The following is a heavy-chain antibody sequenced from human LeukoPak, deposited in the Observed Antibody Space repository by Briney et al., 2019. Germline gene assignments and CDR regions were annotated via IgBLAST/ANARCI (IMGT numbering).Heavy chain of an antibody. Sequence: ASVKVSCKASGYTFTGYYMHWVRQAPGQGLEWMGWINPNTGATNYAQKFQGRVTMTRDTSISTAYMELRSLTFDDTAVYYCAREPGNPGSGSRNWFDPWGQGTLVTVSS. CDR3: AREPGNPGSGSRNWFDP. D-gene: IGHD3-10*01. V-gene: IGHV1-2*02. J-gene: IGHJ5*02. CDR2: INPNTGAT. CDR1: GYTFTGYY.